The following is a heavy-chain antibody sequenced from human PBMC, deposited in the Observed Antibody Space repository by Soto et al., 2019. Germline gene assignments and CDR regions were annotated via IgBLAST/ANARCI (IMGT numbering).Heavy chain of an antibody. J-gene: IGHJ6*02. CDR3: ARTQHLTTSYYGMDV. D-gene: IGHD4-4*01. V-gene: IGHV4-31*03. CDR2: IYYSGST. Sequence: QVQLQESGPGLVKPSQTLSLTCTVSGGSISSGGYYWSWIRQHPGKGLEWIGYIYYSGSTYYNPSLKSRVTISVDTSKNQFSLKLSSVTAADTAVYYCARTQHLTTSYYGMDVWGQGTTVTVSS. CDR1: GGSISSGGYY.